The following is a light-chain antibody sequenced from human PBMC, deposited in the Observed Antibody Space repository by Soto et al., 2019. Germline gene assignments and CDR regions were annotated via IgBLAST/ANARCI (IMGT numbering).Light chain of an antibody. V-gene: IGKV3-11*01. CDR3: QKYADSPVT. Sequence: EIVLTQSPATLSLSPGERATLSCRASQSVSSYLAWYQQKPGQAPRLLIYDASNRATGIPARFSGSVSGTDFPLSMSSLGREHFAVYFCQKYADSPVTLGPGTKVDVK. J-gene: IGKJ3*01. CDR1: QSVSSY. CDR2: DAS.